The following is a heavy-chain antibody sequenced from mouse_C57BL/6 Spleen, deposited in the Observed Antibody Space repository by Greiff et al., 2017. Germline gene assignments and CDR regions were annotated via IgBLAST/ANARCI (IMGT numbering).Heavy chain of an antibody. CDR2: IYPGDGDT. Sequence: VQLQESGAELVKPGASVKISCKASGYAFSSYWMNWVKQRPGKGLEWIGQIYPGDGDTNYNGKFKGKATLTADKSSSTAYMQLSSLTSEDSAVYFCARYDSNYGYFDVWGTGTTVTVSS. D-gene: IGHD2-5*01. CDR3: ARYDSNYGYFDV. J-gene: IGHJ1*03. V-gene: IGHV1-80*01. CDR1: GYAFSSYW.